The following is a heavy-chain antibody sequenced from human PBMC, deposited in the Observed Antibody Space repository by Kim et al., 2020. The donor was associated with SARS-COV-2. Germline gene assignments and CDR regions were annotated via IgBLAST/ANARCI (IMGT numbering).Heavy chain of an antibody. D-gene: IGHD2-21*02. Sequence: SETLSLTCAVSGGSVSDPTYYWGWIRQPPVKGLEWIGSIYYAGDTFYNPSLKSRVTISVDMSKNQFSLKLSSVTAADTAVYYCARVKGRYCGGDCYFAFEIWGQGTMATVSS. CDR3: ARVKGRYCGGDCYFAFEI. CDR2: IYYAGDT. V-gene: IGHV4-39*07. CDR1: GGSVSDPTYY. J-gene: IGHJ3*02.